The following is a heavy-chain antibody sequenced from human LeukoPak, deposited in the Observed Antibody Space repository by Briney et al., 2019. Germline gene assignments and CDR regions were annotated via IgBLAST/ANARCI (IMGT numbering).Heavy chain of an antibody. D-gene: IGHD1-26*01. CDR3: ARDPYSGNYGKFYFYYMDV. Sequence: ASVKVSCKASGYTFTSYDINWVRQATGQGLEWMGWMNPNSGNTGYAQKFQGRVTMTRNTSISTAYMELSSLGPEDTAVYYCARDPYSGNYGKFYFYYMDVWGEGTTVTISS. CDR1: GYTFTSYD. V-gene: IGHV1-8*01. J-gene: IGHJ6*03. CDR2: MNPNSGNT.